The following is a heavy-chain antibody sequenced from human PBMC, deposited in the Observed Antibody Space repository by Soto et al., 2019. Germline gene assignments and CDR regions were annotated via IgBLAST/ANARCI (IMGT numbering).Heavy chain of an antibody. CDR3: ARQVPAAIRLGWFDP. D-gene: IGHD2-2*02. Sequence: TLSLTCTVSGGSISRSTYYWGWIRQPPGKGLEWIGSIYYSGSTYYRPSLKSRVTISVDTSKNQFSLKLSSVTAADTAVYYCARQVPAAIRLGWFDPWGQGTLVTVSS. V-gene: IGHV4-39*01. CDR1: GGSISRSTYY. CDR2: IYYSGST. J-gene: IGHJ5*02.